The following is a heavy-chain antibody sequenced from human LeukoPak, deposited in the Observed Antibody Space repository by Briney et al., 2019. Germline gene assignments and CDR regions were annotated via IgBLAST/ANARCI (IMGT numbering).Heavy chain of an antibody. V-gene: IGHV3-30*02. Sequence: GGSLRLSCAASGFTFSSYGMHWVRQAPGKGLEWVAFIRFDGSYKYYADSVKGRFTISRDNSKNTLYLQMNSLRAEDTAVYYCARTYYYDSSGYSPVYYYYYYMDVWGKGTTVTVSS. D-gene: IGHD3-22*01. J-gene: IGHJ6*03. CDR3: ARTYYYDSSGYSPVYYYYYYMDV. CDR2: IRFDGSYK. CDR1: GFTFSSYG.